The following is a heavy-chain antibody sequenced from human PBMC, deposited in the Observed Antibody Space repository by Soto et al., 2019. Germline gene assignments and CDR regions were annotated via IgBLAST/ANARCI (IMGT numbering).Heavy chain of an antibody. J-gene: IGHJ4*02. V-gene: IGHV3-30*18. CDR2: VSHDGRNT. Sequence: VQLVESGGGVVQPGRSLRLSCAAPGFTFSDYAMHWVRQAPGKGLEWVAVVSHDGRNTHYADSVKGRFTISRDSSKDTVSLEMTSLRAEDTAVYYCAKGGRQWLVTSDFNYWGQGALVTVSS. CDR1: GFTFSDYA. D-gene: IGHD6-19*01. CDR3: AKGGRQWLVTSDFNY.